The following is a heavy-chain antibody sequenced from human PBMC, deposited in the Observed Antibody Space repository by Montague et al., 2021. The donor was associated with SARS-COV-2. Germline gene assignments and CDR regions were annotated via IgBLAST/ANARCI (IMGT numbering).Heavy chain of an antibody. CDR2: IYYSGST. D-gene: IGHD3-22*01. CDR3: ARSPEPMIILIITSLNWYFDL. Sequence: TLSLTCTVSGGSISSGGYYWSWIRQHPGKGLEWIGYIYYSGSTYYNPSLKSRVTISVDTSKNQFSLKTSSVTAADTAVYYCARSPEPMIILIITSLNWYFDLWGRGTLVTVSS. J-gene: IGHJ2*01. CDR1: GGSISSGGYY. V-gene: IGHV4-31*03.